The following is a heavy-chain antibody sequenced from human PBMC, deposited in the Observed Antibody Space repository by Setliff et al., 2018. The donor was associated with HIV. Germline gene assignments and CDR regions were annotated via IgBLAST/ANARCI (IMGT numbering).Heavy chain of an antibody. CDR2: IYTSGST. V-gene: IGHV4-4*08. Sequence: PSETLSLTCTVSGGYISSYYWSWIRQPPGKGVEWIGYIYTSGSTNYNPSLKSRVTISVDTSKNQFSLKLSSVTAADTAVYYCARAGYYSYYMDVWGKGTTVTVSS. J-gene: IGHJ6*03. CDR3: ARAGYYSYYMDV. CDR1: GGYISSYY.